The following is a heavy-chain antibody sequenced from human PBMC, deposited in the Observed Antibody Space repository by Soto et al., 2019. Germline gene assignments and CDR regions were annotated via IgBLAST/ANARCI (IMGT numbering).Heavy chain of an antibody. CDR3: AKEVAAYYYYGMDV. D-gene: IGHD2-15*01. J-gene: IGHJ6*02. CDR1: GFTFDDYA. CDR2: ISWNSGSI. V-gene: IGHV3-9*01. Sequence: GGSLRLSCAASGFTFDDYAMHWVRQAPGKGLEWVSGISWNSGSIGYADSVKGRFTISRDNAKNSLYLQMNSLRAEDTALYYCAKEVAAYYYYGMDVWGQGTTVTVSS.